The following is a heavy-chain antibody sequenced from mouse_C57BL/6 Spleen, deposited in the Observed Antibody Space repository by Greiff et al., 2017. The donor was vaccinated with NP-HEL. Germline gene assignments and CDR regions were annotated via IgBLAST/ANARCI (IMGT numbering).Heavy chain of an antibody. J-gene: IGHJ4*01. V-gene: IGHV5-16*01. CDR2: INYDGSST. Sequence: DVMLVESEGGLVQPGSSMKLSCTASGFTFSDYYMAWVRQVPEKGLEWVANINYDGSSTYYLDSLKSRFIISRDNAKNILYLQMSSLKSEDTATYYCARGLYDGPFYAMDYWGQGTSVTVSS. CDR1: GFTFSDYY. D-gene: IGHD2-3*01. CDR3: ARGLYDGPFYAMDY.